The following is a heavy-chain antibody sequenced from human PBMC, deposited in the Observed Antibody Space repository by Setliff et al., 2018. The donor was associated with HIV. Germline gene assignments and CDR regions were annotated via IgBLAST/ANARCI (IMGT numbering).Heavy chain of an antibody. V-gene: IGHV4-34*01. CDR2: ITHSGRT. CDR3: ARRFLEWFPPSYFYYYMDV. D-gene: IGHD3-3*01. Sequence: PSETLSLTCAVYDGSFSGYYWIWIRQPPGKGLEWIGEITHSGRTNYNPSLKSRVTISVDTSKNQFSLKLSSVTAADTAVYYCARRFLEWFPPSYFYYYMDVWGKGTTVTAP. J-gene: IGHJ6*03. CDR1: DGSFSGYY.